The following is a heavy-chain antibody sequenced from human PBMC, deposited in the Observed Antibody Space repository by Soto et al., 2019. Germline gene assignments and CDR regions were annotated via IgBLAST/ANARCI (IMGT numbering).Heavy chain of an antibody. CDR2: ISYDGSNK. V-gene: IGHV3-30*18. CDR1: GCTFSSYG. Sequence: QVQLVESGGGVVQPGRSLRLSCAASGCTFSSYGMHWVLQARGKGLEWVAVISYDGSNKYYADSVKGGLTISRDNSKNTLYLQMNSLRGEDTAVYYCAKDNGSGCDWLRVGDASDIWGQGTMVTVSS. CDR3: AKDNGSGCDWLRVGDASDI. J-gene: IGHJ3*02. D-gene: IGHD5-12*01.